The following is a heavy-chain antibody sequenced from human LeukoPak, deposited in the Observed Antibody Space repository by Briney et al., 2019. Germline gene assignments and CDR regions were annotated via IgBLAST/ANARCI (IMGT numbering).Heavy chain of an antibody. J-gene: IGHJ4*02. Sequence: SETLSLTCTVSGVSISSSNSYWGWIRQPPGKGLEWIGSIYYSGNTYYNASLESQVSISIDTSKNQFSLKLTSVTAADTAVYYCARQTGSGLFILPGGQGTVVTVSS. CDR1: GVSISSSNSY. CDR2: IYYSGNT. V-gene: IGHV4-39*01. CDR3: ARQTGSGLFILP. D-gene: IGHD3/OR15-3a*01.